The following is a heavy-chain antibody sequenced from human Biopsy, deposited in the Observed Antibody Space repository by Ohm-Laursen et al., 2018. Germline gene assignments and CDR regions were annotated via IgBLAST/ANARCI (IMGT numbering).Heavy chain of an antibody. J-gene: IGHJ5*02. Sequence: SVKVSCKASGYSFSTYDVNWVRQARGQGLEWMGWMIPSRGKTGYAQRIQGRVTLTMNTSISTAYMELSGLRSEDTAVYFWARGYSRRVSIFEASIYWFDTWGQGTLVTVSS. CDR1: GYSFSTYD. CDR2: MIPSRGKT. V-gene: IGHV1-8*01. CDR3: ARGYSRRVSIFEASIYWFDT. D-gene: IGHD6-6*01.